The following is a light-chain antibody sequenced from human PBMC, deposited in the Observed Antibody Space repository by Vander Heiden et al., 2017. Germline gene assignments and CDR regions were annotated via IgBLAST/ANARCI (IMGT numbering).Light chain of an antibody. Sequence: DIVLTQSPLSLPVTPGEPASISCRSSQSLLHNNGYEYLDWFLQKPGQSPQLLIYLGSNRASGVPDGFSGSGSGTDFTLKISRVEAEDVGVYYCMQALQIPPTFGGGTRVEIK. CDR3: MQALQIPPT. CDR2: LGS. J-gene: IGKJ4*01. CDR1: QSLLHNNGYEY. V-gene: IGKV2-28*01.